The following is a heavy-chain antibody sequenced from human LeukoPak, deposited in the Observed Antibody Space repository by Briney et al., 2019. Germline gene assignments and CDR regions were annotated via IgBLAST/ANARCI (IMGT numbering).Heavy chain of an antibody. CDR2: IHYDRSNK. D-gene: IGHD5-18*01. Sequence: PVGSVKVSCTASGFTFSTYDMHWVRQAPGQGLEWVGFIHYDRSNKYYAQFVQGRFTISRDNSNNTLYLHMNSLRSDDTAVYYCGKKEGKLQLANVPGHWGQGTLVTVSS. CDR3: GKKEGKLQLANVPGH. V-gene: IGHV3-30*02. J-gene: IGHJ4*02. CDR1: GFTFSTYD.